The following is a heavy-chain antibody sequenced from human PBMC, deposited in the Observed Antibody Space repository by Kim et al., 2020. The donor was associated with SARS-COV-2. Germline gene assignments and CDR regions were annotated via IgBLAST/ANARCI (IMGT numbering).Heavy chain of an antibody. CDR2: IYYSGST. CDR1: GGSVSSGSYY. V-gene: IGHV4-61*01. CDR3: ARFVSSQSGRYRWFES. Sequence: SETLSLTCTVSGGSVSSGSYYWSWIRQPPGKGLEWIGYIYYSGSTNYNPSLKSRVTISVDTSKNQFSLKLSSVTAADTAVYYCARFVSSQSGRYRWFESWGQGTLVTVSS. D-gene: IGHD1-1*01. J-gene: IGHJ5*01.